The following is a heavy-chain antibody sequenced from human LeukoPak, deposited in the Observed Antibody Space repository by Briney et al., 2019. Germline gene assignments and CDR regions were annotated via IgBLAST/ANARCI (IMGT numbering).Heavy chain of an antibody. CDR2: MNPNSGNT. CDR1: GYTFTSYD. CDR3: ARGLGRTAMVTRGGVRFDY. D-gene: IGHD5-18*01. V-gene: IGHV1-8*01. Sequence: ASVKVSCKASGYTFTSYDINWVRQATGQGLEWMGWMNPNSGNTGYAQKFQGRITMTRNTSISTAYMELSSLKSEDTAVYYCARGLGRTAMVTRGGVRFDYWGQGTLVTVSS. J-gene: IGHJ4*02.